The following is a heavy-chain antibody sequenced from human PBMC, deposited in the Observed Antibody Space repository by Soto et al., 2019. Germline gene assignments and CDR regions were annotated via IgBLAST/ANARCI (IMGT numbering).Heavy chain of an antibody. CDR3: ARQIYDSDTGPNFQYYFDS. J-gene: IGHJ4*02. D-gene: IGHD3-22*01. CDR2: IDPSDSQT. CDR1: GYSFAVYW. Sequence: PEESLNLSCKASGYSFAVYWITWVRHKPGKGREWMVRIDPSDSQTYYSPSFRGHVTISVTKSITTVFLQWSSLRASDTAMYYCARQIYDSDTGPNFQYYFDSWGQGTPVTVSS. V-gene: IGHV5-10-1*01.